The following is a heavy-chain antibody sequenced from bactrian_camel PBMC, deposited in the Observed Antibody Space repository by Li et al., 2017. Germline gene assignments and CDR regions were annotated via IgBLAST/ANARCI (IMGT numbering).Heavy chain of an antibody. D-gene: IGHD6*01. CDR1: GFTFSNNW. V-gene: IGHV3S1*01. J-gene: IGHJ6*01. Sequence: HVQLVESGGGLVQPGGSLRHSCAASGFTFSNNWMHWVRQAPGKGLEWVSSIRSDGRSTYYLDSVKGRFTVSQDNAKNTLYLQMNSLKTEDTAMYYCAKGDVPVVAGHPADFVYWGQGTQVTVS. CDR2: IRSDGRST. CDR3: AKGDVPVVAGHPADFVY.